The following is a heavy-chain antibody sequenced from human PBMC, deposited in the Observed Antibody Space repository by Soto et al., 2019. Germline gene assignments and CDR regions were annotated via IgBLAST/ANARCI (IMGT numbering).Heavy chain of an antibody. CDR2: INPNSGGT. V-gene: IGHV1-2*02. D-gene: IGHD2-2*01. J-gene: IGHJ6*02. CDR3: ARDGFYCSTTSCNDYCNSVMDV. CDR1: GYTFTGYY. Sequence: RASVKRSCKTAGYTFTGYYVHWVRQAPGQGLDWMGWINPNSGGTNYSQKFQGRVTMTRDTSISTAYMELSRLRSDDTAVYYCARDGFYCSTTSCNDYCNSVMDVLGQGTTDLVFS.